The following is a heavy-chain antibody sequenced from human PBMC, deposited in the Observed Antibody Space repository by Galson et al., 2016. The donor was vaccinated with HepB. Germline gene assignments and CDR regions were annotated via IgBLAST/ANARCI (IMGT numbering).Heavy chain of an antibody. V-gene: IGHV1-18*04. CDR3: TRYGYCSGTSCPDFDF. CDR2: ITIYSGNT. D-gene: IGHD2-2*03. Sequence: SVKVSCKASGYSFSKYGMSWVRQAPGQGLEWMGWITIYSGNTKYAQKFQGRVTMTTDTSTSTAYMEMRSLRSDDTAIYFCTRYGYCSGTSCPDFDFWGQGTLVTVSS. CDR1: GYSFSKYG. J-gene: IGHJ4*02.